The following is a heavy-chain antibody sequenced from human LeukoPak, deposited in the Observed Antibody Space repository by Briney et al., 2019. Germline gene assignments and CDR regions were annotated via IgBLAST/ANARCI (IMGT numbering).Heavy chain of an antibody. Sequence: SETLSLTCTVSGYSISSGYYWGWIRQPPGKGLEWIGSIYHSGSTYYNRSLKSRVIISVDTSKNQFSLKLSSVTAADTAVYYCARGSVVRGIINYWGQGTLVTVSS. CDR3: ARGSVVRGIINY. CDR2: IYHSGST. D-gene: IGHD3-10*01. V-gene: IGHV4-38-2*02. J-gene: IGHJ4*02. CDR1: GYSISSGYY.